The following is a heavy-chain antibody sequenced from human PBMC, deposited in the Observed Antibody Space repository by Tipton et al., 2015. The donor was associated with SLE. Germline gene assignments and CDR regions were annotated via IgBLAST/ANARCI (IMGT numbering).Heavy chain of an antibody. CDR3: ARAPDYSSSSAHYYSYFMDV. D-gene: IGHD6-6*01. J-gene: IGHJ6*02. Sequence: QSGPEVKKPGASVKVSCKASGYTFTGYYIHWVRQAPGQGLEWMGWINPNSGGTNYAQKFQGRVTMTRDTSISTAYMELSRLRSDDTAVYYCARAPDYSSSSAHYYSYFMDVWGQGTTVTVSS. V-gene: IGHV1-2*02. CDR2: INPNSGGT. CDR1: GYTFTGYY.